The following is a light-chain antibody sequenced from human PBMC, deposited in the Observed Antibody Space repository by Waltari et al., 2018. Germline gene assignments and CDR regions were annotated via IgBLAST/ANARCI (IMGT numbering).Light chain of an antibody. CDR3: QTGGHGTWV. CDR2: VNSDGSN. Sequence: QLVLTQSPSASASLGASVKLTCTLDSGHSNNIVAWLQRRPEKGHRYLMKVNSDGSNTKGDDIPDRFSGSSSGPERYLTISSLQSEDEADYYCQTGGHGTWVFGGGTKLTVV. V-gene: IGLV4-69*01. CDR1: SGHSNNI. J-gene: IGLJ3*02.